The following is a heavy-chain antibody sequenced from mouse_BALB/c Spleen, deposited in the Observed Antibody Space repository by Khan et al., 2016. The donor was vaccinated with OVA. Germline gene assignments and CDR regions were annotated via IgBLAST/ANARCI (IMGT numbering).Heavy chain of an antibody. CDR2: ISSGGDYT. V-gene: IGHV5-6*01. CDR1: GFTLSSYS. Sequence: EVELVESGGDLVKPGGSLKLSCAASGFTLSSYSMSWVRQTPDKRLEWVASISSGGDYTYYPDIVKGRFTISRDNAKNTLYLQMSSLKSEDTAMYYCASHLTGSFAYWGQGTLVTVSA. D-gene: IGHD4-1*01. CDR3: ASHLTGSFAY. J-gene: IGHJ3*01.